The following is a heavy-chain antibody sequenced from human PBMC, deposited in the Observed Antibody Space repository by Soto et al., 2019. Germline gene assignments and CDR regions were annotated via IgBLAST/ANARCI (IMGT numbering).Heavy chain of an antibody. Sequence: GGSLRLSCAASGIAFSGYAMSWVRQAPGKGLEWVSAISGGSTNTYYGDSVKGRFTISRDNSKNTLYLQMNSLRADDTAVYYCATDHKSFDSWGQGTLVTVSS. J-gene: IGHJ4*02. CDR3: ATDHKSFDS. CDR2: ISGGSTNT. CDR1: GIAFSGYA. V-gene: IGHV3-23*01.